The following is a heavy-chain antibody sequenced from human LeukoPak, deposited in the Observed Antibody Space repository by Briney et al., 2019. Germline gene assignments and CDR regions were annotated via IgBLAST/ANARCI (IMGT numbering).Heavy chain of an antibody. D-gene: IGHD2/OR15-2a*01. Sequence: GGSLRLSCAASGFTFSSHWMHWVRQAPGKGLVWVSRISHDGNITTYADSVKGRFIISRDNAKNTLYLQMNSLRGDDTAVYYCAKDGTSYYYIYYWGQGTLVTVSS. V-gene: IGHV3-74*01. J-gene: IGHJ4*02. CDR2: ISHDGNIT. CDR1: GFTFSSHW. CDR3: AKDGTSYYYIYY.